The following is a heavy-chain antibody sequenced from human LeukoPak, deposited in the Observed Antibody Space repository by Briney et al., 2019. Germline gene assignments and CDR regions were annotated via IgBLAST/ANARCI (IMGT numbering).Heavy chain of an antibody. J-gene: IGHJ5*02. D-gene: IGHD6-19*01. V-gene: IGHV3-64*01. CDR2: ISSNGGST. CDR1: GFTFSSYA. Sequence: GGSLRLSCAASGFTFSSYAMHWVRQAPGKGLEYVSAISSNGGSTYYANSVKGRFTISRDNSKNTLYLQMGSLRAEDMAVYYCAKDAVAGVRWFDPWGQGTLVTVSS. CDR3: AKDAVAGVRWFDP.